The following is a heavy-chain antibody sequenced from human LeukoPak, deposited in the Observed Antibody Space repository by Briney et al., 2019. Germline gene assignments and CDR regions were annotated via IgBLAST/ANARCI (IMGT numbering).Heavy chain of an antibody. J-gene: IGHJ4*02. CDR2: IYPGDSDT. Sequence: GESLKISCKGSGYSFTSYWIGWVRQMPGKGLEWMGIIYPGDSDTRYSPSFQGQVTISADKSISTAYLQWSSLKASDTAMYYCARLSRYSSRWGFDFDYWGQGTLVTVSS. D-gene: IGHD6-13*01. CDR3: ARLSRYSSRWGFDFDY. CDR1: GYSFTSYW. V-gene: IGHV5-51*01.